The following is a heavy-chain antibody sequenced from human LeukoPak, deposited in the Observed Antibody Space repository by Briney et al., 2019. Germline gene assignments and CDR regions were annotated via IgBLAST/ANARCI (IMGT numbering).Heavy chain of an antibody. V-gene: IGHV3-74*03. CDR3: ARLPTGSSLHY. D-gene: IGHD6-6*01. Sequence: GGSLRLSCAPSGLTFSSYWMHWVRQAPGKGLVWVSSINSDGSNTMYADSVKGRFTISRDNAKDTLYLQMNSLRAEDTAVYYCARLPTGSSLHYWGQGTLVTVSS. J-gene: IGHJ4*02. CDR2: INSDGSNT. CDR1: GLTFSSYW.